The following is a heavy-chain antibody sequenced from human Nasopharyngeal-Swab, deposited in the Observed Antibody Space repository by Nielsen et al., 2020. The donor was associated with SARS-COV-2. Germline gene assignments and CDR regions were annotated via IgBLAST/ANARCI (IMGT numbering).Heavy chain of an antibody. Sequence: GGSLRLSWATSGFTFSPYTMTWVRPAPGKGLQWISYITSGNSVQYADSVRGRFTISRDNAKNSLYLQMNSLTAEDTAVYYCARERGGGYGDYWGQGTLVTVSS. CDR3: ARERGGGYGDY. V-gene: IGHV3-48*04. CDR1: GFTFSPYT. J-gene: IGHJ4*02. CDR2: ITSGNSV. D-gene: IGHD5-12*01.